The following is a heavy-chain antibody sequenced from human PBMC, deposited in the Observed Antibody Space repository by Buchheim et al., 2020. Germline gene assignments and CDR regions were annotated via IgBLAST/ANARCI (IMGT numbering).Heavy chain of an antibody. J-gene: IGHJ5*02. V-gene: IGHV4-39*01. D-gene: IGHD3-3*01. CDR1: GGSISSSSYY. Sequence: QLQLQESGPGLVKPSETLSLTCTVSGGSISSSSYYWGWIRQPPGKGLEWIGSIYYSGSTYYNPSLKSRVTISVDTSKNQFSLKLSSVTAADTAVYYCARQHSEYDFWSGYPPTIWFDPWGQGTL. CDR3: ARQHSEYDFWSGYPPTIWFDP. CDR2: IYYSGST.